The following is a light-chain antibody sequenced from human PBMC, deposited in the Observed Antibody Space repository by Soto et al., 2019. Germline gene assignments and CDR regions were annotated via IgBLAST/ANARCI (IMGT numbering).Light chain of an antibody. V-gene: IGKV3-20*01. J-gene: IGKJ5*01. CDR1: QSVSSR. CDR3: QHYVGGSPIT. CDR2: GAS. Sequence: EIVMTQSPGTLSLSPEERATLSCRASQSVSSRLAWYQQKPGQAPRLLISGASSRATGIPDRFSGSGSGTDFTLTISRLEPEDFALYYCQHYVGGSPITFGQGTRLEIK.